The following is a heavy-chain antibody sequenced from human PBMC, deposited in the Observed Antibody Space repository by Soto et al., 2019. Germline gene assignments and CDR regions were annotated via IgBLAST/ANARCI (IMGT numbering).Heavy chain of an antibody. J-gene: IGHJ4*02. D-gene: IGHD2-21*02. V-gene: IGHV1-3*05. CDR2: LNAGNGNT. CDR1: GYTFTSYA. Sequence: QVQLVQSGAEEKKPGASVKVSCKASGYTFTSYAMHWVRQAPGQRLEWMGWLNAGNGNTTYSQKFQVRVTITRGTSASPAYMELSSLRSEDTAVYYCARAWVVVTAPDYWGQGTLVTVSS. CDR3: ARAWVVVTAPDY.